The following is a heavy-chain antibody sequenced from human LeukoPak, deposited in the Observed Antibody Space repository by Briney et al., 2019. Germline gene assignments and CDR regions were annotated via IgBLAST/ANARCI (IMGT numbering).Heavy chain of an antibody. V-gene: IGHV3-23*01. Sequence: GGSLRLSCAASGFTFSSYAMSWVRQAPGKGLEWVSAISGSGGSTYYADSVKGRFTISRDNSKNTLYLQMNSLRAEDTAVYYCARDRRGYCSSTTCPLVAFDIWGQGTMVTVSS. CDR2: ISGSGGST. CDR3: ARDRRGYCSSTTCPLVAFDI. D-gene: IGHD2-2*01. J-gene: IGHJ3*02. CDR1: GFTFSSYA.